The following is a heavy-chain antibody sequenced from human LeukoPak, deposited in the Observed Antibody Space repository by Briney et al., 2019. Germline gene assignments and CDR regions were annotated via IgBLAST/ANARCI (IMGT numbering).Heavy chain of an antibody. D-gene: IGHD4-23*01. J-gene: IGHJ4*02. CDR1: GFTFSGYA. CDR3: ARILRWPNPFDQ. Sequence: GGSLRLSCAASGFTFSGYAMNWVRQAPGKGLEWVSTISGNGGTTYYADSVKGRFTISRDNSKNTLYLQMNSLGAEDTAVYYCARILRWPNPFDQWGQGTLVTVSS. V-gene: IGHV3-23*01. CDR2: ISGNGGTT.